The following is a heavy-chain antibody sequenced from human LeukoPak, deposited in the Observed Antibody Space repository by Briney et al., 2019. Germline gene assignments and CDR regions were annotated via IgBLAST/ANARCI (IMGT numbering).Heavy chain of an antibody. J-gene: IGHJ6*04. D-gene: IGHD6-25*01. CDR2: TYYSSKWSN. CDR3: ARASGHYGMDV. V-gene: IGHV6-1*01. CDR1: VDSVSRNSAA. Sequence: QTLSLTCAISVDSVSRNSAAWDWIRQSPSSCIEWLGRTYYSSKWSNAYALPVKTRITINPDTSQKQFSLQLNSVTPEDTAVYYCARASGHYGMDVWGKGTTVTVSS.